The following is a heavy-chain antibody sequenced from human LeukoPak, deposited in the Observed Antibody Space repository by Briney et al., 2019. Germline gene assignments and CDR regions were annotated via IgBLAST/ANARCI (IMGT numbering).Heavy chain of an antibody. CDR2: IKQDGSEK. D-gene: IGHD3-10*01. Sequence: GGSLRLSCAASGFTFSSYWMSWVRQAPGKGLEWVANIKQDGSEKYYVDSVKGRFTISRDNAKNSLYLQMNSLSAEDTAVYYCASPPNYGSGSYCYYWGQGTLVTVSS. V-gene: IGHV3-7*01. CDR1: GFTFSSYW. J-gene: IGHJ4*02. CDR3: ASPPNYGSGSYCYY.